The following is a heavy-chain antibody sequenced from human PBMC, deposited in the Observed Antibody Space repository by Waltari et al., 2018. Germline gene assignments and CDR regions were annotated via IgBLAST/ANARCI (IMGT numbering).Heavy chain of an antibody. Sequence: EVQLVESGGGLMQPGGSLRLSCSASGFTVSNNCMSWVRQAPGKGLEWVSVIYSGGTTHYADSVKGRFTISRDNSKNTLYLQMNSLRAEDTAVYYCARGAPRDWGQGTLVTVSS. J-gene: IGHJ4*02. CDR1: GFTVSNNC. CDR3: ARGAPRD. CDR2: IYSGGTT. V-gene: IGHV3-53*01.